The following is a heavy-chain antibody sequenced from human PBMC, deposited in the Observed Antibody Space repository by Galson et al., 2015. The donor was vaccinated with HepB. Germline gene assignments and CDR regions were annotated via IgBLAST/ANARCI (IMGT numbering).Heavy chain of an antibody. J-gene: IGHJ4*02. CDR3: TNQGGVPAAFRNYGSGLAQPSDY. D-gene: IGHD2-2*01. V-gene: IGHV3-23*01. CDR2: ISGSGGST. Sequence: SLRLSCAASGFTFSSYAMSWVRQAPGKGLEWVSAISGSGGSTYYADSVKGRFTISRDNSKNTLYLQMNSLRAEDTAVYYCTNQGGVPAAFRNYGSGLAQPSDYWGQGTLVTVSS. CDR1: GFTFSSYA.